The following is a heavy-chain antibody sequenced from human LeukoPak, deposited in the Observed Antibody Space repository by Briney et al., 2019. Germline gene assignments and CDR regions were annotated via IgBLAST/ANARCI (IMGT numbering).Heavy chain of an antibody. CDR2: IYTSGST. Sequence: PSETLSLTCTVPGGSISSGSYYWSWIRQPAGKGLEWIGRIYTSGSTNYNPSLKSRVTISVDTSKNQFSLKLSSVTAADTAVYYCARAPGIAVAGKVFDYWGQGTLVTVSS. J-gene: IGHJ4*02. CDR3: ARAPGIAVAGKVFDY. D-gene: IGHD6-19*01. V-gene: IGHV4-61*02. CDR1: GGSISSGSYY.